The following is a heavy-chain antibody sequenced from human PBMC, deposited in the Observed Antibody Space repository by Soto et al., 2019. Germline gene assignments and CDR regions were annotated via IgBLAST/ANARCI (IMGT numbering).Heavy chain of an antibody. CDR1: GYTFTSYD. D-gene: IGHD2-8*01. Sequence: QVQLVQSGAEVKKPGASVKVSCKASGYTFTSYDINWVRQATGQGLEWMGWMNPNSGNTAYAQKFLCRVTMTRNTAISTAYRELSSVRAEDTAVYYSAREWTRGFEPWGQGTRVTVSS. CDR3: AREWTRGFEP. CDR2: MNPNSGNT. J-gene: IGHJ5*02. V-gene: IGHV1-8*01.